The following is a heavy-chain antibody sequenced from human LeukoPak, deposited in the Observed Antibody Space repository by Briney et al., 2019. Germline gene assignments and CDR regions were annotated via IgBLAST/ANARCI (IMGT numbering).Heavy chain of an antibody. CDR2: ISWDGGST. CDR3: AKGEYSSSWYQRAPGGYYGMDV. Sequence: GGSLRLSCAASGFTFDDYTMHWVRQAPGKGLEWVSLISWDGGSTYYADSVKGRFTISRDNSKNSLYLQMNSLRTEDTALYYCAKGEYSSSWYQRAPGGYYGMDVWGQGTTVTVSS. V-gene: IGHV3-43*01. CDR1: GFTFDDYT. D-gene: IGHD6-13*01. J-gene: IGHJ6*02.